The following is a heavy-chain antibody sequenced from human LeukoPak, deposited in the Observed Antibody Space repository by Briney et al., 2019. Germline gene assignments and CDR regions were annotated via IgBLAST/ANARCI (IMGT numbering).Heavy chain of an antibody. CDR1: GFTFSSYG. V-gene: IGHV3-33*01. Sequence: PGRSLRHSCAASGFTFSSYGMHWVRQALGKGLEWVAVIWYDGSNEYYADSVNGRFTISRDNSKNTLYLQMNSLRAEDTAVYYGASDILTGLDAFDIWGQGAMVTVSS. CDR3: ASDILTGLDAFDI. CDR2: IWYDGSNE. D-gene: IGHD3-9*01. J-gene: IGHJ3*02.